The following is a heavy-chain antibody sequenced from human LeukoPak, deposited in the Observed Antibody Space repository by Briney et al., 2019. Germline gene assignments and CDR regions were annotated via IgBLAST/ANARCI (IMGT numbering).Heavy chain of an antibody. CDR1: GGSISSGDYY. CDR2: IYYSGST. D-gene: IGHD6-19*01. V-gene: IGHV4-61*08. CDR3: ARSGGIAVAPSY. Sequence: PSETLSLTCTVSGGSISSGDYYWSWIRQPPGKGLEWIGYIYYSGSTNYNPSLKSRVTISVDTSKNQFSLKLSSVTAADTAVYYRARSGGIAVAPSYWGQGTLVTVSS. J-gene: IGHJ4*02.